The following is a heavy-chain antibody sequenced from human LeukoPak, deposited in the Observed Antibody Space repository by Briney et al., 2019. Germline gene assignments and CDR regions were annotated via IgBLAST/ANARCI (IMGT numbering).Heavy chain of an antibody. J-gene: IGHJ4*02. D-gene: IGHD6-6*01. CDR3: AVTIAAPTLYFDY. V-gene: IGHV4-39*01. CDR2: IYYSGST. Sequence: SETLSLTCTVSGGSISSSSYYWGWIRQPPGKGLEWIGSIYYSGSTYYNPSLKSRVTISVDTSKNQFSLKLSSVTPADTAVYYCAVTIAAPTLYFDYWGQGTLVTVSS. CDR1: GGSISSSSYY.